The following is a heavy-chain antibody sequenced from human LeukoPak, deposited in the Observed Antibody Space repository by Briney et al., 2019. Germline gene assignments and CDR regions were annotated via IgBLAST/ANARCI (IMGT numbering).Heavy chain of an antibody. CDR3: ARDPPRGSCIDY. D-gene: IGHD2-15*01. CDR1: GFTFSSYS. J-gene: IGHJ4*02. Sequence: NAGGSLRLSCAASGFTFSSYSMTWVRQAPGKGLEWVSSISSSSSYIYYADSVKGRFTISRDNAKNSLYLQMNSLRAEDTAVYYCARDPPRGSCIDYWGQGTLVTVSS. V-gene: IGHV3-21*01. CDR2: ISSSSSYI.